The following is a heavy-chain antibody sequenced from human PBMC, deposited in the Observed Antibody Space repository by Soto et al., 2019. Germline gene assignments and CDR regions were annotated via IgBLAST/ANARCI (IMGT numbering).Heavy chain of an antibody. CDR2: INHSGST. Sequence: PSETLSLTCAVYGGSFSGYYWSWIRQPPGKGLEWIGEINHSGSTNYNPSLKSRVTISVDTSKNQFSLKLSSVTAADTAVYYCARAGHCSSTSCYYYYYYYGMDVWGQGTTVTVSS. D-gene: IGHD2-2*01. CDR1: GGSFSGYY. CDR3: ARAGHCSSTSCYYYYYYYGMDV. V-gene: IGHV4-34*01. J-gene: IGHJ6*02.